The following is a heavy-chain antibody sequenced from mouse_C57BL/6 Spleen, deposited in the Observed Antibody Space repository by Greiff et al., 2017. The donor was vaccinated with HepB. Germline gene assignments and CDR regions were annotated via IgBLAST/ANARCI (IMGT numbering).Heavy chain of an antibody. J-gene: IGHJ1*03. CDR3: ASPYYDYDGSYWYFDV. D-gene: IGHD2-4*01. Sequence: QVQLQQPGTELVKPGASVKLSCKASGYTFTSYWMHWVKQRPGQGLEWIGNINPSNGGTNYNEKFKSKATLTVDKSSSTAYMQISSLTSEDAAVYYCASPYYDYDGSYWYFDVWGTGTTVTVSS. V-gene: IGHV1-53*01. CDR2: INPSNGGT. CDR1: GYTFTSYW.